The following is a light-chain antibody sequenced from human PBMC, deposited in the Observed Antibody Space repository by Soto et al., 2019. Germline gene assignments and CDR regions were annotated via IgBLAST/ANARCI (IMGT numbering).Light chain of an antibody. CDR2: QDT. V-gene: IGLV3-1*01. Sequence: SYELTQPPSVSVSPGQTANITCTGDKLGDKYACWYQQKPGQSPVLLIYQDTKRPSGIPERFSGSNSGSTATLTISGTHAMDEDDYYCQVWDDNATSEVFGGGTKVTVL. CDR1: KLGDKY. J-gene: IGLJ2*01. CDR3: QVWDDNATSEV.